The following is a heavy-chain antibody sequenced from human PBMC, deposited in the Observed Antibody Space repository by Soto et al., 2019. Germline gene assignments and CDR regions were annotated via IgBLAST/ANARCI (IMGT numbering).Heavy chain of an antibody. D-gene: IGHD3-22*01. CDR3: SSNSMYYYDNSGYWN. V-gene: IGHV3-33*01. J-gene: IGHJ4*02. Sequence: PGGSLRLSCAASAFHLSSHGMHWVRQAPCKEMERVAIIWYAGNNKYYADSVKGRFTISRDNSKNTLYLQLNSQRAEDTAVYYCSSNSMYYYDNSGYWNGGQRTLVTVSS. CDR1: AFHLSSHG. CDR2: IWYAGNNK.